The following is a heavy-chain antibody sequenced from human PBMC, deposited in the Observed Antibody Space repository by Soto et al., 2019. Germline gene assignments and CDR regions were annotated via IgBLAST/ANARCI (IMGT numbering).Heavy chain of an antibody. CDR3: ARGGDLLNNWFDP. J-gene: IGHJ5*02. D-gene: IGHD1-26*01. V-gene: IGHV1-69*13. CDR1: GGTFSSYA. Sequence: SVKVSCKASGGTFSSYAISWVRQAPGQGLEWMGGIIPIFGTANYAQKFQGRVTITADESTSTAYMELSSLRSEDTAVYYCARGGDLLNNWFDPWGQWTLVTVSS. CDR2: IIPIFGTA.